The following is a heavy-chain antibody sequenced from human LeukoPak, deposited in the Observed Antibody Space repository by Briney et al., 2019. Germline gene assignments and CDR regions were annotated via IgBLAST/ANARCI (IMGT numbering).Heavy chain of an antibody. CDR2: ISGSGSSI. J-gene: IGHJ4*02. D-gene: IGHD6-6*01. CDR1: GFTFSNYG. CDR3: ARGGAARPDY. Sequence: GGSLRLSCEASGFTFSNYGMNWVRQAPGRGLEWLSYISGSGSSIYYADSVKGRFTISRDNGKNSLFLQMNSLRAEDTALYYCARGGAARPDYWGQGTLVTVSS. V-gene: IGHV3-48*01.